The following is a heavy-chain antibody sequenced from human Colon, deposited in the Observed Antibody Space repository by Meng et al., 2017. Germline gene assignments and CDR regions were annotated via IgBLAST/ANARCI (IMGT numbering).Heavy chain of an antibody. J-gene: IGHJ4*02. CDR2: ISTYNGKT. CDR1: GYTFTTYG. CDR3: ARLVYCGGACYSALDY. V-gene: IGHV1-18*01. D-gene: IGHD2-21*02. Sequence: QVQLGQVGAEVKKPGASVEASCKASGYTFTTYGITWVRQAPGQGLEWMGWISTYNGKTDYAQKLQGRVTMTTDTSTSTAYMELRSLKSDDTAVYYCARLVYCGGACYSALDYWGQGTLVTVSS.